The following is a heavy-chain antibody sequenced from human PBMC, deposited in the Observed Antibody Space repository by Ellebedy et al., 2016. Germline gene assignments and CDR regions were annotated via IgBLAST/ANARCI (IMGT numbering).Heavy chain of an antibody. J-gene: IGHJ4*02. Sequence: GGSLRLXXAASGFSFSYYTMNWARQAPGMGLEWISFITSEGDYTEYADSVRGRFTISRDNAKNSLSLQMDSLRDDDTAVYYCAREPLGTLRESFWSGYYFDYWGQGTLVTVSS. V-gene: IGHV3-48*02. D-gene: IGHD3-3*01. CDR3: AREPLGTLRESFWSGYYFDY. CDR2: ITSEGDYT. CDR1: GFSFSYYT.